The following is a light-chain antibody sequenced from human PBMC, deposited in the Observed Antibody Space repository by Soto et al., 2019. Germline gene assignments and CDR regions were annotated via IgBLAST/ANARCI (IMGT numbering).Light chain of an antibody. Sequence: QSALTQPASVSGSPGQSITISCTGTSSDVGGYNYVSWYQLHPGKAPKLIIFEVNDRPSGVSNRFSGSKSGNTASLTISGLQAEDEADYYCCSYTDIALDVVFGGGTKLTVL. J-gene: IGLJ2*01. CDR2: EVN. CDR3: CSYTDIALDVV. V-gene: IGLV2-14*01. CDR1: SSDVGGYNY.